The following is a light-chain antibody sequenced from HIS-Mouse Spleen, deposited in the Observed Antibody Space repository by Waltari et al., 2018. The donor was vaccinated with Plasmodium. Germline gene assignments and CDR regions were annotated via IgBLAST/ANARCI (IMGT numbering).Light chain of an antibody. CDR3: CSYAGSSTYV. V-gene: IGLV2-23*01. Sequence: QSALTQPASVSGSPGPSITISCTGTSSDVGRSHLVSWYQQHPGKAPKLMIYEGSKRPSGVSNRFSGSKSGNTASLTISGLQAEDEADYYCCSYAGSSTYVFGTGTKVTVL. CDR1: SSDVGRSHL. J-gene: IGLJ1*01. CDR2: EGS.